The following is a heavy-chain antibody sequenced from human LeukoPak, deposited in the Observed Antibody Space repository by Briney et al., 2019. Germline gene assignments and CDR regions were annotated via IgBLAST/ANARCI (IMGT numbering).Heavy chain of an antibody. CDR2: MNPNSGNT. CDR1: GYTFTSYD. V-gene: IGHV1-8*01. D-gene: IGHD3-10*01. J-gene: IGHJ6*02. CDR3: AREGVVRGVITDYYYYYGMDV. Sequence: ASVKVSCKASGYTFTSYDINWVRQATGQGLEWMGWMNPNSGNTGYAQKFQGRVTMTRNTSISTAYMELSSLRSEDTAVYYCAREGVVRGVITDYYYYYGMDVWGQGTTVTVSS.